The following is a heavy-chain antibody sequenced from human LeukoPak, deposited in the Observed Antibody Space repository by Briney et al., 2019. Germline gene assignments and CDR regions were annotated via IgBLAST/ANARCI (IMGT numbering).Heavy chain of an antibody. CDR1: GYTFTSYA. D-gene: IGHD2-21*02. CDR3: ARGRSVVVTDWFDP. Sequence: ASVKVSCKASGYTFTSYAMNWVRQATGQGLEWMGWMNPNSGNTGYAQKFQGRVTMTMNTSISAAYMELSSLRSEDTAVYYCARGRSVVVTDWFDPWGQGTLVTVSS. CDR2: MNPNSGNT. V-gene: IGHV1-8*02. J-gene: IGHJ5*02.